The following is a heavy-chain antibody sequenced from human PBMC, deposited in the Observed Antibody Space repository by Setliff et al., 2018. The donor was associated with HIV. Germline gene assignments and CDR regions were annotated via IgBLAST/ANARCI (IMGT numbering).Heavy chain of an antibody. CDR1: GFRFRSYW. CDR3: ARDNLYSNTWNGSPVYGLDV. D-gene: IGHD3-3*01. CDR2: VKQDGTET. Sequence: PGGSLRLSCAASGFRFRSYWMSWVRQAPGKGLESVANVKQDGTETLYVDSVKGRFTISRDNAKNSLYLQMDGLRAEDTAVYLCARDNLYSNTWNGSPVYGLDVWGQGTTVTVSS. J-gene: IGHJ6*02. V-gene: IGHV3-7*01.